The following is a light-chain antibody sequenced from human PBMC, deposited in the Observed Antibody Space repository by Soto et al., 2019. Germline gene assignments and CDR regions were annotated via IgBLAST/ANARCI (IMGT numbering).Light chain of an antibody. J-gene: IGKJ4*01. CDR3: QQYASSPLT. Sequence: EIVLTQSPDTLSLSPGERVTLSCRASQSVGKSYLAWYQQKPGQAPRLLIYGASSRATGIPDRFSGYESGTEYTLTISRLEPEDFAVYYCQQYASSPLTFGGGTKVEI. V-gene: IGKV3-20*01. CDR1: QSVGKSY. CDR2: GAS.